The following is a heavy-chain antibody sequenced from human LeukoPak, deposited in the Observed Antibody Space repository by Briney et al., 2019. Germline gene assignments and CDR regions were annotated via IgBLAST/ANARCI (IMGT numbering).Heavy chain of an antibody. J-gene: IGHJ4*02. Sequence: SVKVSCKASGGTFSSYGISWVRQAPGQGLEWMGRIIPIFGTANYAQKFQGRVTITTDESTSTAYMELSSLRSEDTAVYYCARDLPPYYYGSGSCDYWGQGTLVTVSS. V-gene: IGHV1-69*05. CDR2: IIPIFGTA. CDR3: ARDLPPYYYGSGSCDY. D-gene: IGHD3-10*01. CDR1: GGTFSSYG.